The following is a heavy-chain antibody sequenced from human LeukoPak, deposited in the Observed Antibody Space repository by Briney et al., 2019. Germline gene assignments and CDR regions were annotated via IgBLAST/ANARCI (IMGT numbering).Heavy chain of an antibody. D-gene: IGHD6-13*01. V-gene: IGHV4-4*02. CDR2: IYHSGNT. J-gene: IGHJ4*02. CDR1: SGSISSSNW. CDR3: ARLLPYSSSCYFDY. Sequence: SETLSLTCVVSSGSISSSNWWSWVRQPPGKGLEWIGEIYHSGNTNYNPSLKSRVTMSVDKSKNQFSLRLSSVSAADTAVYYFARLLPYSSSCYFDYWGQGTLVTVSS.